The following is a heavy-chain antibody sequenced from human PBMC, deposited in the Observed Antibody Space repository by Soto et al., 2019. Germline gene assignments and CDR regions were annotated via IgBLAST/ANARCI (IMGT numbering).Heavy chain of an antibody. J-gene: IGHJ3*02. D-gene: IGHD3-22*01. CDR1: GFTFSSYA. CDR3: AKFITMIVVAIGDAFDI. V-gene: IGHV3-23*01. CDR2: ISVSGGST. Sequence: GGSLRLSCAASGFTFSSYAMNWVRQAPGKGLEWVSVISVSGGSTYYADSVKGRFTISRDNYKNTLYLQMNSLRAEDTAVYYCAKFITMIVVAIGDAFDIWGQGTMVTVSS.